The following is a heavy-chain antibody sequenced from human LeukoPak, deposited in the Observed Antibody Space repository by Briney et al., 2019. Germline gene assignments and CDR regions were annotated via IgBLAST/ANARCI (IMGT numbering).Heavy chain of an antibody. V-gene: IGHV3-30-3*01. Sequence: RPGGSLRLSCAASGFTFSSYAMHWVRQAPGKGLEWVAVISYDGSNKYYADSVKGRFTISRDNSKNTLYLQINSLRAEDTAVYYCAKGMDFLGRIIPPYDYWGQGTLVTVSS. CDR2: ISYDGSNK. CDR1: GFTFSSYA. CDR3: AKGMDFLGRIIPPYDY. D-gene: IGHD3/OR15-3a*01. J-gene: IGHJ4*02.